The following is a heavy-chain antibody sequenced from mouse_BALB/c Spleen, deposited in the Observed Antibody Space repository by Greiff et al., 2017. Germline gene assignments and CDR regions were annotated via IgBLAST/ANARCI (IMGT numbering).Heavy chain of an antibody. V-gene: IGHV5-12-1*01. CDR1: GFAFSSYD. D-gene: IGHD1-1*01. CDR3: ARGYYYGSSYLYYYAMDY. J-gene: IGHJ4*01. Sequence: EVQRVESGGGLVKPGGSLKLSCAASGFAFSSYDMSWVRQTPEKRLEWVAYISSGGGSTYYPDTVKGRFTISRDNAKNTLYLQMSSLKSEDTAMYYCARGYYYGSSYLYYYAMDYWGQGTSVTVSS. CDR2: ISSGGGST.